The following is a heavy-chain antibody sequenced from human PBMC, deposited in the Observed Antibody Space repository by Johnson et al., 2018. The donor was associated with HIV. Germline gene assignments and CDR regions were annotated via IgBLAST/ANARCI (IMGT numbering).Heavy chain of an antibody. CDR2: IRYDESNK. CDR1: GFTFSSYA. D-gene: IGHD6-19*01. V-gene: IGHV3-30*02. CDR3: AKDLAVAAMGAFDI. Sequence: QVQLVESGGGVVQPGRSLRLSCAASGFTFSSYAMHWVRQAPGKGLEWVAFIRYDESNKYYADSVKGRFTISRDNAKNSLYLQMNSLRAEDTALYYCAKDLAVAAMGAFDIWGQGTMVTVSS. J-gene: IGHJ3*02.